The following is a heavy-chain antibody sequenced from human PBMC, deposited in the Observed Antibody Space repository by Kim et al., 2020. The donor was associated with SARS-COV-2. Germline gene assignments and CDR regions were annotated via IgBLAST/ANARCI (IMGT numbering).Heavy chain of an antibody. CDR1: GGSISSGSSY. Sequence: SETLSLTCSVSGGSISSGSSYWGWIRQPPGKHLEWIGSLYYGGSPSYNPSLKSRVTISVDTSNSQFSLRLNSVTAADTAVYYCARHLWIEQYGFDYWGQGTLVTVSS. J-gene: IGHJ4*02. D-gene: IGHD3-3*01. V-gene: IGHV4-39*01. CDR2: LYYGGSP. CDR3: ARHLWIEQYGFDY.